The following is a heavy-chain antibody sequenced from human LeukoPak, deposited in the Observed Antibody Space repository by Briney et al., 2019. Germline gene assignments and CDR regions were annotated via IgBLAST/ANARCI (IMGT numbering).Heavy chain of an antibody. D-gene: IGHD5-12*01. Sequence: GGSLRLSCAASGFTFRTYGMHWVRQAPGKGLEWVAVISHDGRNEYFADSVKGRFTISRDDSKKMLYLQMNNLRVEDTAVYYCAKGGVATVDYLDYWGQGTLVTVSS. CDR1: GFTFRTYG. CDR3: AKGGVATVDYLDY. V-gene: IGHV3-30*18. CDR2: ISHDGRNE. J-gene: IGHJ4*02.